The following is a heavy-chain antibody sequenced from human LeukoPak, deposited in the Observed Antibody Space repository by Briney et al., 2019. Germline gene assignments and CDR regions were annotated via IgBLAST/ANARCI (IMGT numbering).Heavy chain of an antibody. J-gene: IGHJ4*02. D-gene: IGHD6-25*01. Sequence: PGESLRLSCTASGFTFSECDMNWFRQAPGKGLQWVSSISYMGDHRYYADSAKGRFTISRDNAKNSLYLQMDNLRADDTAVYYCGKAFPPLRVAAAGDYWGKGTLVTVPS. CDR1: GFTFSECD. V-gene: IGHV3-21*06. CDR3: GKAFPPLRVAAAGDY. CDR2: ISYMGDHR.